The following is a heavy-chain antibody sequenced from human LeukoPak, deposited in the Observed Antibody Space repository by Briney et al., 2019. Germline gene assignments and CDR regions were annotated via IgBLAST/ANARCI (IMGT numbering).Heavy chain of an antibody. D-gene: IGHD1-1*01. CDR2: IGTAGDT. Sequence: PGGSLRLSCAASGFTFSSYDMHWVRHATGKGLEWVSAIGTAGDTYYPGSVKGRFTISRENAKNSLYLQMNSLRAGDTAVYYCARGWTGTTSKPLLDPWGQGTLVTVSS. CDR3: ARGWTGTTSKPLLDP. V-gene: IGHV3-13*01. CDR1: GFTFSSYD. J-gene: IGHJ5*02.